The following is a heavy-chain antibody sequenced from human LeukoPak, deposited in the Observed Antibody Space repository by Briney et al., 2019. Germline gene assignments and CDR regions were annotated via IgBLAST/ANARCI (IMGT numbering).Heavy chain of an antibody. V-gene: IGHV3-23*01. Sequence: GGSLRLSCAASGFTFSTYAMSWVRQAPGRGLEWVSTIGGSGGSTYYADSVKGRFTISRDNSKNTLFLQMNSLRAEDTAVYYCAKGPWDYSSSWCPYWGQGTLVTVSS. CDR1: GFTFSTYA. D-gene: IGHD6-13*01. J-gene: IGHJ4*02. CDR2: IGGSGGST. CDR3: AKGPWDYSSSWCPY.